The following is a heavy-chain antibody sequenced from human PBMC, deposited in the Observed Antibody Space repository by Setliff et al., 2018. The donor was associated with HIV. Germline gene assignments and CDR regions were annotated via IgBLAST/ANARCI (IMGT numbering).Heavy chain of an antibody. Sequence: SETLSLTCTVSGDAISNGLYWGWIRQPPGKGLEWIGTVSDSGSGHYNPPLNSRVTISVDTSKNQFSLKLSSVTAADTAVYYCVRSPRYYYGSGTPRGYFDYWGQGTLVTVSS. V-gene: IGHV4-38-2*02. D-gene: IGHD3-10*01. CDR3: VRSPRYYYGSGTPRGYFDY. CDR2: VSDSGSG. J-gene: IGHJ4*02. CDR1: GDAISNGLY.